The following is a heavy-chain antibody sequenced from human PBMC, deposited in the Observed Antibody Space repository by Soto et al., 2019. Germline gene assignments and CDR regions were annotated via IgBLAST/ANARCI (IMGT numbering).Heavy chain of an antibody. J-gene: IGHJ6*02. Sequence: GGSLRLSCAASGFTLSSYGMHWVRQAPGKGLEWVAVISYDGSNKYYADSVKGRFTISRDNSKTTLYLQMNSLRAEDTAVYYCAKVQGAYSSGWSLGMDVWGQGTTVTVSS. CDR3: AKVQGAYSSGWSLGMDV. CDR2: ISYDGSNK. V-gene: IGHV3-30*18. D-gene: IGHD6-19*01. CDR1: GFTLSSYG.